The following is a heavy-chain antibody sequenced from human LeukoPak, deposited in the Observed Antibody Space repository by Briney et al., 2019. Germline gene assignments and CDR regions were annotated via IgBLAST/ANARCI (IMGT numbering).Heavy chain of an antibody. J-gene: IGHJ3*02. CDR2: IIPIFGTA. V-gene: IGHV1-69*01. CDR1: GGTFSSYA. D-gene: IGHD3-9*01. Sequence: SVKVSCKASGGTFSSYAISWVRQAPGQGLEWMGGIIPIFGTANYAQKFQGRVTITADESTSTAYMELSSLRSEDTAVYYCASATIDILTGYYKIDAFDIWGQGTMVTVSS. CDR3: ASATIDILTGYYKIDAFDI.